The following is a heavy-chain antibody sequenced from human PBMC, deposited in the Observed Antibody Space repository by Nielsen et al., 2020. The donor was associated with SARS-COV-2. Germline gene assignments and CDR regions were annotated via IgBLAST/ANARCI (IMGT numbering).Heavy chain of an antibody. CDR1: GYTFSSYA. CDR2: ISYDGSNK. Sequence: SCKTSGYTFSSYAMHWVRQAPGKGLEWVAVISYDGSNKYYADSVKGRFTISRDNSKNTLYLQMNSLRAEDTAVYYCARDRAVAGRETDGFDPWGQGTLVTVSS. V-gene: IGHV3-30-3*01. J-gene: IGHJ5*02. CDR3: ARDRAVAGRETDGFDP. D-gene: IGHD6-19*01.